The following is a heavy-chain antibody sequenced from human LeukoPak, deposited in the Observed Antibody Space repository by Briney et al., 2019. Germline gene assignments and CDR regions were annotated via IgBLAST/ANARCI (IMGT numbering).Heavy chain of an antibody. CDR3: AKDPELTGDPRFDY. CDR2: ISGSGGST. V-gene: IGHV3-23*01. D-gene: IGHD7-27*01. CDR1: GFTFTGYS. J-gene: IGHJ4*02. Sequence: TGGSLRLSCAASGFTFTGYSMSWVRQAPGKGLEWVSAISGSGGSTYYADSVKGRFTISRDNSKNTLYLQMNSLRAEDTAVYCCAKDPELTGDPRFDYWGQGTLVTVSS.